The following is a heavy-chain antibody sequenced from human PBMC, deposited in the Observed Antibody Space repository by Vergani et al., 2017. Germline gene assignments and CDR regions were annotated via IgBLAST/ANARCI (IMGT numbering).Heavy chain of an antibody. J-gene: IGHJ6*02. CDR1: GYTFTSYA. Sequence: QVQLVQSGAEVKKPGASVKVSCKASGYTFTSYAMHWVRQAPGQRLGWMGWINAGKGNTKYSQKFQGRVTITRDTSASTAYMELSSLRSEDTAVYYCARELKRARYYYYYGMDVWGQGP. V-gene: IGHV1-3*01. CDR3: ARELKRARYYYYYGMDV. D-gene: IGHD6-25*01. CDR2: INAGKGNT.